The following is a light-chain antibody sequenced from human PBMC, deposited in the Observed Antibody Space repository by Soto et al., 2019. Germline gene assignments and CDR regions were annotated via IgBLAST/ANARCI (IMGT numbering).Light chain of an antibody. J-gene: IGLJ3*02. CDR2: TSN. CDR3: AAWDDSLHGPV. CDR1: SSNIGRNT. V-gene: IGLV1-44*01. Sequence: QLVLTQPPSASGTPGQRVTISCSGSSSNIGRNTVNWYQQLPGTAPKLLIHTSNQRPSGVPDRFSGSRSGTSASLAISGLQSEDEADYSCAAWDDSLHGPVFGGGTKLTVL.